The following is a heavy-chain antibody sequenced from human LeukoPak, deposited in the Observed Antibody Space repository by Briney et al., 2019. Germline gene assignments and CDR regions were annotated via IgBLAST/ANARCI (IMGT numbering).Heavy chain of an antibody. Sequence: GSSVKVSCKASGGTFRNYAINWVRQATGQGLEWMGWMNPTSGNTGYAQKFQGRVTMTRDTSIGTAYMELSSLTSEDSAVYYCARVPNRGDRFDPWGQGTLVTVSS. V-gene: IGHV1-8*02. J-gene: IGHJ5*02. D-gene: IGHD4-17*01. CDR1: GGTFRNYA. CDR3: ARVPNRGDRFDP. CDR2: MNPTSGNT.